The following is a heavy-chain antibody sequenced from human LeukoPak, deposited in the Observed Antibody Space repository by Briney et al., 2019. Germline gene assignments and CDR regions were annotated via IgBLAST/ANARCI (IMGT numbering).Heavy chain of an antibody. CDR2: IVGDTVT. J-gene: IGHJ4*02. CDR1: GFTFSNAW. CDR3: AKGSAQWEIYDY. Sequence: TGGSLRLSCTASGFTFSNAWMSWVRQAPGKGLEWVSAIVGDTVTVYTDSVKGRFTISRDNSKNTLYLQMNSLRAEDTAIYYCAKGSAQWEIYDYWGQGTLVTVSS. D-gene: IGHD1-26*01. V-gene: IGHV3-23*01.